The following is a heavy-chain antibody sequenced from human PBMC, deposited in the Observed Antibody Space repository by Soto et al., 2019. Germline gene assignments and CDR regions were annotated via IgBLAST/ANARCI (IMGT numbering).Heavy chain of an antibody. CDR3: ASLSYGSYYYDTTGFH. Sequence: ICPPKGKGLEWIGSINNRGSTHYKPSLKSRVTLSVDTSKNQFSLKLRSVTAADTAVYFCASLSYGSYYYDTTGFHWGQVALVTVS. CDR2: INNRGST. D-gene: IGHD3-22*01. V-gene: IGHV4-39*01. J-gene: IGHJ4*02.